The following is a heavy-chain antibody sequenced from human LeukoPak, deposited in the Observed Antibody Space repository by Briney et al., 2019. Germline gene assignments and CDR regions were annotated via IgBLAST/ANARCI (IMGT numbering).Heavy chain of an antibody. CDR1: RFTFSSYE. D-gene: IGHD3-22*01. V-gene: IGHV3-48*03. J-gene: IGHJ3*02. CDR3: AKGQDYYDSSGHYEADVFDI. CDR2: ISSSGSTI. Sequence: GGSLRLSCAASRFTFSSYEMNWVRQAPGKGLEWVSYISSSGSTIYYADSVKGRFTISRDNAKNSLYLQMNSLRAEDTAVYYCAKGQDYYDSSGHYEADVFDIWGQGTMVTVSS.